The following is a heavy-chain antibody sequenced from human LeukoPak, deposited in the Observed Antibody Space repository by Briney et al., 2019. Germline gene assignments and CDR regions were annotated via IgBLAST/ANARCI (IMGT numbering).Heavy chain of an antibody. CDR3: ARNKSTVTTSRHDAFDI. CDR1: GYSISSDYY. CDR2: IYQSVST. J-gene: IGHJ3*02. V-gene: IGHV4-38-2*01. D-gene: IGHD4-17*01. Sequence: PSETLSLTCAVSGYSISSDYYWGWIRQPSGKGLEWIGSIYQSVSTYYKPSLKSRVTISVDTSKNQFSLKLSSVTAADTAVYYCARNKSTVTTSRHDAFDIWGQETMVTVSS.